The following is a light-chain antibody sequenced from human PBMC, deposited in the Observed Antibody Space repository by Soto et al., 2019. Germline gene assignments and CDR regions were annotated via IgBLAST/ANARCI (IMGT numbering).Light chain of an antibody. CDR1: QSVSNY. J-gene: IGKJ3*01. V-gene: IGKV3-11*01. Sequence: EIVLTQTPATLSVSPGDRVTLSCRASQSVSNYLTWYQQKHGQAPSLLIYEASKRATGIPARFSGSGSGTDFTLTISSLETEDFAVYFCQQYSRWPRETFGPGTKVDIK. CDR2: EAS. CDR3: QQYSRWPRET.